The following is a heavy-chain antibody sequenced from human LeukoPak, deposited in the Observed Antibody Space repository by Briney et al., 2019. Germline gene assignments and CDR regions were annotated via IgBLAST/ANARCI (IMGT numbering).Heavy chain of an antibody. CDR1: GFTFSSYA. V-gene: IGHV3-23*01. D-gene: IGHD2-8*02. Sequence: VGSHRLSCAASGFTFSSYAMSWVRQAPGKGLEWVSPISGNGRSTYYGDSVEGRLTISRDNSKNTLSLQMNSLRAEDTAVYYCAKEYYVLLVYALGGSFDYWGRATLATVSS. CDR3: AKEYYVLLVYALGGSFDY. CDR2: ISGNGRST. J-gene: IGHJ4*02.